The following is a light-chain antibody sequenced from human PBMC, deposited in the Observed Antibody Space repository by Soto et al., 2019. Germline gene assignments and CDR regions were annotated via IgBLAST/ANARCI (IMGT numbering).Light chain of an antibody. V-gene: IGKV3-15*01. CDR3: HQYHYWWT. CDR1: QSVSGR. Sequence: EIVMTQSPATLSVSPGERVTLSCRASQSVSGRLAWYQQKPGQAPRLIISGASTRATGIPARFSGRGSGTEFTLTISSLQSEDSAVYYCHQYHYWWTFGQGTKVEIK. CDR2: GAS. J-gene: IGKJ1*01.